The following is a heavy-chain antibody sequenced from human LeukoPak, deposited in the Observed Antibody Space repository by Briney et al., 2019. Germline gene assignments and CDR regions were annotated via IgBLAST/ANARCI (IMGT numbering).Heavy chain of an antibody. J-gene: IGHJ6*03. D-gene: IGHD1-26*01. CDR2: IYSDNT. V-gene: IGHV3-53*01. Sequence: RGSLRLSCTVSGFTVSSNSMSWVRQAPGKGLEWVSFIYSDNTHYADSVKGRFTISRDNSKNTLYLQMNSLRAEDTAVYYCAKDSKIVGATFRSYHYMDVWGKGTAVTVSS. CDR1: GFTVSSNS. CDR3: AKDSKIVGATFRSYHYMDV.